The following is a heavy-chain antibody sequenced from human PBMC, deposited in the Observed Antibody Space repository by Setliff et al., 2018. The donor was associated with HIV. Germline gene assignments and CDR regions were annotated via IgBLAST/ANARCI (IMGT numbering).Heavy chain of an antibody. CDR3: VKGGMTNAAFNI. Sequence: GGSLRLSCAASGFTFNSYAMHWVRQAPGKGLEWVTYIEYDESNKRYADNVKGRFTISRDNSKNTLYLQMNSLRLEDTALYYCVKGGMTNAAFNIWGPGTMVTVSS. V-gene: IGHV3-30-3*01. J-gene: IGHJ3*02. CDR2: IEYDESNK. CDR1: GFTFNSYA. D-gene: IGHD3-16*01.